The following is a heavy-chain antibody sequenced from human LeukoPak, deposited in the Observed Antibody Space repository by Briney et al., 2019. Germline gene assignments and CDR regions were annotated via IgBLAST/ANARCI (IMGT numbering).Heavy chain of an antibody. D-gene: IGHD3-9*01. Sequence: PSETLSLTCTVSGGSISSGSYYWSWIRQPPGKGLEWIGYIYHSGSTYYNPSLKSRVTISVDTSKNQFSLKLSSVTAADTAVYYCARAQRIVTGYYGSARSDAFDIWGQGTKVTVSS. V-gene: IGHV4-30-2*01. CDR2: IYHSGST. CDR3: ARAQRIVTGYYGSARSDAFDI. CDR1: GGSISSGSYY. J-gene: IGHJ3*02.